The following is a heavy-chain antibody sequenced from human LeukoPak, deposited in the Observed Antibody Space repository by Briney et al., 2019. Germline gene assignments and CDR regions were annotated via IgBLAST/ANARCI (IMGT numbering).Heavy chain of an antibody. CDR3: AREGPYSSSSGIFDY. J-gene: IGHJ4*02. V-gene: IGHV1-18*01. CDR2: ISAYNGNT. Sequence: GASVKVSRKASGYTFTSYGISWVRQAPGQGLEWMGWISAYNGNTNYAQKLQGRVTMTTDTSTSTAYLELRSLRSDDTAVYYCAREGPYSSSSGIFDYWGQGTLVTVSS. D-gene: IGHD6-6*01. CDR1: GYTFTSYG.